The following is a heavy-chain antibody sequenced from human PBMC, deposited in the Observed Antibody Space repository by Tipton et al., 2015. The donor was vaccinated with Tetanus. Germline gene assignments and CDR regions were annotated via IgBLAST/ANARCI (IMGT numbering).Heavy chain of an antibody. D-gene: IGHD6-19*01. CDR2: IYYSGST. J-gene: IGHJ2*01. V-gene: IGHV4-39*07. Sequence: TLSLTCTVSGGSISSSSYYWGWIRQPPGKGLEWIGSIYYSGSTYYNPSLKSRVTISVDTSKNQFSLKLSSVTAADTAVYYCARGHSSGWQDWYFDLWGRGTLVTVSS. CDR1: GGSISSSSYY. CDR3: ARGHSSGWQDWYFDL.